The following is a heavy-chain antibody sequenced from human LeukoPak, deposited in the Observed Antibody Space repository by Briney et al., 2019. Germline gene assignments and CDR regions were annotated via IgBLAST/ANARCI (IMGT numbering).Heavy chain of an antibody. D-gene: IGHD6-19*01. V-gene: IGHV4-61*05. CDR2: IYYSGST. J-gene: IGHJ4*02. Sequence: KTSETLSLTCTVSGGSISSSNYYWGWIRQPPGKGLEWIGYIYYSGSTEYNPSLKSRVTISLDTSKNQFSLRVSSATAADTAVYYCARSVVGGFMDYWGQGTLVSVSS. CDR1: GGSISSSNYY. CDR3: ARSVVGGFMDY.